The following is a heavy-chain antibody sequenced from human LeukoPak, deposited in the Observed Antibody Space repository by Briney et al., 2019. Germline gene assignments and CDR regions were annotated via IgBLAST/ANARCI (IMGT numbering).Heavy chain of an antibody. Sequence: QAGGSLRLSCAASGFTFSSYSMNWVRQAPGKGLEWVSSISGSSSYINYADSVKGRFTISRDNAQNSLFLQLNSLRAEDTAVYYCARDLRSYDFWSGYRPYYYYGMDVWGQGTTVTVSS. CDR3: ARDLRSYDFWSGYRPYYYYGMDV. CDR2: ISGSSSYI. J-gene: IGHJ6*02. D-gene: IGHD3-3*01. CDR1: GFTFSSYS. V-gene: IGHV3-21*01.